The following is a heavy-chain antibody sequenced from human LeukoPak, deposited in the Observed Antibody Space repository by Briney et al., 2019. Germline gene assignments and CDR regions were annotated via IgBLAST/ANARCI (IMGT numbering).Heavy chain of an antibody. D-gene: IGHD6-19*01. CDR3: VGAKIGVAGFFDN. CDR2: IYYIGST. CDR1: GGSISGYY. J-gene: IGHJ4*02. Sequence: SETLSLTCAVSGGSISGYYWSWIRQPPGKGLEWIGYIYYIGSTNYNPSLKGRVTISVDTSKNQFSLKLTSVTAAETAVYYCVGAKIGVAGFFDNWGQGTLVTVSS. V-gene: IGHV4-59*08.